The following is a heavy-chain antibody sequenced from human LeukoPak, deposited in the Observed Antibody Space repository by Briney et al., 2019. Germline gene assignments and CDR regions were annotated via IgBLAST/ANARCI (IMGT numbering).Heavy chain of an antibody. CDR1: GGSISNYY. V-gene: IGHV4-59*01. CDR3: ARVGYYGSGNYYNDRGAFDY. D-gene: IGHD3-10*01. Sequence: PSETLSLTCTASGGSISNYYWSWIRQPPGKGLEWIGYIYYSGSTNYNPSLKSRVTISVDTSKNQSSLRLSSVTAADTAVYYCARVGYYGSGNYYNDRGAFDYWGQGTLVTVSS. CDR2: IYYSGST. J-gene: IGHJ4*02.